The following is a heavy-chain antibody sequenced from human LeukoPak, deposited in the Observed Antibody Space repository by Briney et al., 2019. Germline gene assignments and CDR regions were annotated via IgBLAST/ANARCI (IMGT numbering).Heavy chain of an antibody. D-gene: IGHD3-22*01. CDR2: ITGSRGST. Sequence: PGGSLRLSCAASGFTFSSYAMSWVRQAPGKGLEWVSAITGSRGSTYYADSVKGRFTISRDNSKNTLYLQMNSLRAEDTAVYYCARPGVSYYDSSGYYDYWGQRTLVTVSS. CDR1: GFTFSSYA. CDR3: ARPGVSYYDSSGYYDY. V-gene: IGHV3-23*01. J-gene: IGHJ4*02.